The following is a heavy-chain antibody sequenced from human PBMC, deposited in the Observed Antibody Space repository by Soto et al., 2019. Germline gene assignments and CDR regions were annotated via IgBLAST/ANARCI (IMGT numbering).Heavy chain of an antibody. D-gene: IGHD3-16*01. Sequence: QITLKESGPTLVKPTETLTLTCTFSGFSLSTSGVGVAWIRQPPGRAPEWLALIYWDNDRRYNPSLKSRLTVNMGTSKDHVILTITNMDPMDTATYYCARRIIWRPPAWTLGWFDPWGQGTVVIVDS. CDR3: ARRIIWRPPAWTLGWFDP. CDR2: IYWDNDR. J-gene: IGHJ5*02. CDR1: GFSLSTSGVG. V-gene: IGHV2-5*02.